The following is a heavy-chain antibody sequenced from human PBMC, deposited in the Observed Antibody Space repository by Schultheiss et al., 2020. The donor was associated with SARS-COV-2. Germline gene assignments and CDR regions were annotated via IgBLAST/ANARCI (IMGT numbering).Heavy chain of an antibody. D-gene: IGHD3-10*01. CDR1: GGSFSGYY. Sequence: SETLSLTCALSGGSFSGYYWSWIRQPPGKGLEWIGYIYHSGSTYYNPSLKSRVTISVDRSKNQFSLKLSSVTAADTAVYYCARDQGLYYYGSGSYLREDYYGMDVWGQGTTVTVSS. V-gene: IGHV4-34*01. J-gene: IGHJ6*02. CDR2: IYHSGST. CDR3: ARDQGLYYYGSGSYLREDYYGMDV.